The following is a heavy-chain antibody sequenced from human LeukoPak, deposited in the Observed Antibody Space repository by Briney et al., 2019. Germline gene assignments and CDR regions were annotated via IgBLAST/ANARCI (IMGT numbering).Heavy chain of an antibody. CDR2: MKHDGIEK. J-gene: IGHJ4*02. Sequence: GGSLRLSCVASGFSFGSYWMAWVRQAPGKGLEWVANMKHDGIEKYHVDSVKGRFTISRDSAKNSLYLQMNSLRAEDTAVYYCAREYTSSFDYWGQGTLVTVSS. D-gene: IGHD6-6*01. CDR3: AREYTSSFDY. CDR1: GFSFGSYW. V-gene: IGHV3-7*01.